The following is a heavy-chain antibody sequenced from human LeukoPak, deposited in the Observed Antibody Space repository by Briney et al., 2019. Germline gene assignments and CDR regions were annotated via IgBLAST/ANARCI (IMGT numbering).Heavy chain of an antibody. V-gene: IGHV4-59*01. CDR1: GGSISSYY. Sequence: SETLSLTCTVSGGSISSYYWSWIRQPPGMGLEWIGYIYYSGSTNYNPSLKSRVTISVDTSKNQFSLKLSSVTAADTAVYYCARARLTGYNINWFDPWGQGTLVTVSS. J-gene: IGHJ5*02. D-gene: IGHD3-9*01. CDR3: ARARLTGYNINWFDP. CDR2: IYYSGST.